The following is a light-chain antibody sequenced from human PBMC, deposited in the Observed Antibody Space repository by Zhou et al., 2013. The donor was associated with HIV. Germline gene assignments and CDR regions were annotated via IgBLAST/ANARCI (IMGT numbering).Light chain of an antibody. CDR2: KAS. V-gene: IGKV1-5*03. J-gene: IGKJ1*01. Sequence: DVQMTQSPSTLSASVGDTVSITCRASQGISTSVAWYQQKAGKAPTLLIYKASTLEPGVPSRFSGSGSGTEFTLTISSLQPDDFATYYCQQYHSYRTFGQGTKVEIK. CDR1: QGISTS. CDR3: QQYHSYRT.